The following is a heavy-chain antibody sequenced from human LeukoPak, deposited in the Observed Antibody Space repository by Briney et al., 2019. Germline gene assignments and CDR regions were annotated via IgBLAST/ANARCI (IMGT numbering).Heavy chain of an antibody. CDR3: AKSGYYASGSYGPDY. CDR2: IRSKANSYAT. V-gene: IGHV3-73*01. D-gene: IGHD3-10*01. CDR1: GFTFSGSA. Sequence: GSLRLSCAASGFTFSGSAMHWVRQASGKGLEWVGRIRSKANSYATAYAASVKGRFTISRDDSKNTAYLQMNSLRAEDTAVYYCAKSGYYASGSYGPDYWGLGTRVTVSS. J-gene: IGHJ4*02.